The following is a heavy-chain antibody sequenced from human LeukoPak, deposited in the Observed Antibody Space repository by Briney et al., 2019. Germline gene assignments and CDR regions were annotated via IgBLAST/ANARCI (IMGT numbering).Heavy chain of an antibody. CDR2: ISYDGSNK. Sequence: EGSLRLSCAASGFTFSSYGMHWVRQAPGKGLEWVAVISYDGSNKYYADSVKGRFTISRDNSKNTLYLQMNSLRAEDTAVYYCAKDRGYYGSGSYSSYYFDYWGQGTLVTVSS. CDR3: AKDRGYYGSGSYSSYYFDY. V-gene: IGHV3-30*18. D-gene: IGHD3-10*01. J-gene: IGHJ4*02. CDR1: GFTFSSYG.